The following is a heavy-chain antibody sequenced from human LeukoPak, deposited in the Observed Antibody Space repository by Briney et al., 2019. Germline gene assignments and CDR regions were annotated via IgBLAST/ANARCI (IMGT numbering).Heavy chain of an antibody. J-gene: IGHJ4*02. CDR2: IYYSGST. Sequence: SETLSLTCTVSGGSVSSGSYYWSWLRQPPGKGLEWIGYIYYSGSTNYNPSLKSRVTISVDTSKDQFSLKLSSVTAADTAVYYCARELITMVRGVIIKEKGFFDYWGQGTLVTVSS. CDR3: ARELITMVRGVIIKEKGFFDY. V-gene: IGHV4-61*01. D-gene: IGHD3-10*01. CDR1: GGSVSSGSYY.